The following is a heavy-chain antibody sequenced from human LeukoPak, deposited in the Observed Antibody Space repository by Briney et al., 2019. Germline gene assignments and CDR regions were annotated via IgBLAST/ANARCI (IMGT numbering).Heavy chain of an antibody. CDR3: ARGLYDSVTGYYNDYDS. CDR1: GGSIVSRDW. D-gene: IGHD3-9*01. J-gene: IGHJ4*02. V-gene: IGHV4-4*02. Sequence: SGTLSLTCAVSGGSIVSRDWWTWVRQPPGKGLEWIGDIFHSGGANYNLSLRSRLTLSVDKSENQFSLRLSSVTAADTAVYYCARGLYDSVTGYYNDYDSWGPGALVTVS. CDR2: IFHSGGA.